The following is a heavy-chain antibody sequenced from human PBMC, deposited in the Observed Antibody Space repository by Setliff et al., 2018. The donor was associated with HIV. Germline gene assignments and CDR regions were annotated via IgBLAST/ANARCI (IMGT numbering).Heavy chain of an antibody. CDR2: VIPMFGIT. D-gene: IGHD3-16*01. Sequence: SVKVSCKASGGTLTNHGIGWVRQAPGRRLEWLGGVIPMFGITNDGQKFQGRVAITTDESTSTVFMELSSLRPEDTALYYCAKTTGSVLGTYYFDYWGQGTLVTVSS. V-gene: IGHV1-69*05. J-gene: IGHJ4*02. CDR3: AKTTGSVLGTYYFDY. CDR1: GGTLTNHG.